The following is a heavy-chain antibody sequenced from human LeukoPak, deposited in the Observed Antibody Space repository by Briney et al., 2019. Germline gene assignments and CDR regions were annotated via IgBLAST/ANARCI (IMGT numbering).Heavy chain of an antibody. D-gene: IGHD5-18*01. CDR1: GASFSSGDQY. J-gene: IGHJ6*03. CDR2: IYYSGST. Sequence: SQTLSLTCTVSGASFSSGDQYWNWIRQPPGKGLEWIGSIYYSGSTYYNPSLKSRVTISVDTSKNQFSLKLSSVTAADTAVYYCARGEDGYSYYYYYMDVWGKGTTVTVSS. V-gene: IGHV4-39*07. CDR3: ARGEDGYSYYYYYMDV.